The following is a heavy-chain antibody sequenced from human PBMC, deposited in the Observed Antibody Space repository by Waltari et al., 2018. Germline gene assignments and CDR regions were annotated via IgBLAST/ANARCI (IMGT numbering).Heavy chain of an antibody. CDR2: ISSSSSYI. CDR1: GLTFSSIS. Sequence: EVQLVESGGGLVKPGGSLRLSCAASGLTFSSISRNWFRKAPGKGLEWVSSISSSSSYIYYADSVKGRFTISRDNAKNSLYLQMNSLRAEDTAVYYRARDRRRNYDFWSGPTGYWGQGTLVTVSS. CDR3: ARDRRRNYDFWSGPTGY. J-gene: IGHJ4*02. V-gene: IGHV3-21*01. D-gene: IGHD3-3*01.